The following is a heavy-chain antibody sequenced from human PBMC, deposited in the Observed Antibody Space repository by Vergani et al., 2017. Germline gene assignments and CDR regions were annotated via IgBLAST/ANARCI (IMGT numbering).Heavy chain of an antibody. CDR3: EGWGNEKRLDS. J-gene: IGHJ5*01. Sequence: QVQLVESEGGVVQPGRSLTLSCVASGFTFSSHGMHWVRQAPGKGLEWVAVIWYDGSNKYYGDSVKGRFTISRDNPKNTLYLQMNSLRVEDTAVYYCEGWGNEKRLDSWGQGTLVTVSS. V-gene: IGHV3-33*01. CDR1: GFTFSSHG. D-gene: IGHD1-1*01. CDR2: IWYDGSNK.